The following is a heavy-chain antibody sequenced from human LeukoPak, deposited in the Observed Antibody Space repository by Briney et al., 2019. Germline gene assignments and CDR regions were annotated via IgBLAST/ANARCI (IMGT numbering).Heavy chain of an antibody. J-gene: IGHJ3*02. CDR3: ARDVNAAFDI. D-gene: IGHD3-3*02. Sequence: GGSLRLSCVASGFXFRTYSMNWVRQAPGKGLEWVSSISSSSSYIYYADSVKGRFTISRDDAKNSLYLQMNSLRAEDTAVYYCARDVNAAFDIWGQGTMVTVSS. V-gene: IGHV3-21*01. CDR1: GFXFRTYS. CDR2: ISSSSSYI.